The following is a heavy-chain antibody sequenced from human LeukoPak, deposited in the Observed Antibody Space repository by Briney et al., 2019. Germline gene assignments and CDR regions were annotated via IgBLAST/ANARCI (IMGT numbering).Heavy chain of an antibody. CDR1: GGSISTYY. Sequence: ASDTLSLTCTVSGGSISTYYWSWIRQPPGKGLEWIGYIYYSGSANYNPSLKSRVTISVDTFKNQFSLKLSSVTAADTAVYYCARSYGSGNYFDYWGQGTLVTVSS. CDR2: IYYSGSA. V-gene: IGHV4-59*07. D-gene: IGHD3-10*01. CDR3: ARSYGSGNYFDY. J-gene: IGHJ4*02.